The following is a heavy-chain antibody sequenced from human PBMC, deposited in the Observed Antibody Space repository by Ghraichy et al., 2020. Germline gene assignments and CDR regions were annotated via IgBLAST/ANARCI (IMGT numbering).Heavy chain of an antibody. CDR2: TIPIFGTA. Sequence: SVKVSCKASGGTFSSFTVSWVRQAPGQGLEWMGGTIPIFGTAKYAQHFQGRVAITADKSTSTSYLEVSGLTSEDTAIYFCARGAKASPHCSSISCFYYGLDVWGQGTTVTVSS. J-gene: IGHJ6*02. CDR1: GGTFSSFT. CDR3: ARGAKASPHCSSISCFYYGLDV. D-gene: IGHD6-13*01. V-gene: IGHV1-69*06.